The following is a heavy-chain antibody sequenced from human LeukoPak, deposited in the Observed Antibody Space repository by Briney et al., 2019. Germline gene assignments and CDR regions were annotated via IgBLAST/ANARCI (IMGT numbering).Heavy chain of an antibody. J-gene: IGHJ4*02. V-gene: IGHV4-59*01. CDR1: GWSFSSYY. CDR2: IYHNGRT. CDR3: ARVFRAAAVDY. Sequence: SETLSLTCAVYGWSFSSYYWSWIRQPPGKGLDWIGFIYHNGRTDYNPSLKSRVTISADTSKNQFSLRLSSVTAADTAVYYCARVFRAAAVDYWGQGTLVTVSS. D-gene: IGHD6-13*01.